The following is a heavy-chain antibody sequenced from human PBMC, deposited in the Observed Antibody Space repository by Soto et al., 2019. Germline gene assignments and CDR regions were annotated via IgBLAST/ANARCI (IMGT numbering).Heavy chain of an antibody. J-gene: IGHJ4*02. CDR3: AHRVLRTVFGLVTTTAIYFDF. CDR1: GFSLTTSGVG. D-gene: IGHD3-3*01. CDR2: ISWDDDK. Sequence: QITLNESGPTLVKPTQTLTLTCTVSGFSLTTSGVGVGWIRQSPGKAPEWLAFISWDDDKRYSPSLKSRLTITKHTSKNQVVLTMANLDPADTATYYCAHRVLRTVFGLVTTTAIYFDFWGQGTPVAVSS. V-gene: IGHV2-5*02.